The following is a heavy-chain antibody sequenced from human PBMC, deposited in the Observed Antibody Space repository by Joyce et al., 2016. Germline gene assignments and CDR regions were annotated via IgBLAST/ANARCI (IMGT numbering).Heavy chain of an antibody. V-gene: IGHV3-49*03. CDR1: GFNFGDYA. J-gene: IGHJ4*02. CDR3: ARNWQALDY. CDR2: IRTNAYRGTT. Sequence: EVQLVESGGGLVESGRSLRLSCTASGFNFGDYAMTWFRQDPGKGLEWVGLIRTNAYRGTTEYAASVKGRFTISRDDSESIAYLQMNSLKTEDTAVYYCARNWQALDYWGQGTLVTVSS.